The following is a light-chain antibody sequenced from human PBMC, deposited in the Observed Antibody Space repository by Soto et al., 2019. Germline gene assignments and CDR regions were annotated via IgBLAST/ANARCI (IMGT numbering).Light chain of an antibody. V-gene: IGKV3-11*01. J-gene: IGKJ2*01. Sequence: ETVLTQSPATLSLSPGERATLSCRASQSVTTYLAWYQQKPGQAPRLLIYDASNRATGIPARFSGSGSGTDFTRTISSLEPEDFAVYYCQQRSNWPPGYTFGQGTKLEIK. CDR1: QSVTTY. CDR2: DAS. CDR3: QQRSNWPPGYT.